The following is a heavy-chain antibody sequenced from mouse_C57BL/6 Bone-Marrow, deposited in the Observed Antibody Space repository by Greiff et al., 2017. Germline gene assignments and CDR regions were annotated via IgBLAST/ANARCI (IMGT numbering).Heavy chain of an antibody. D-gene: IGHD2-4*01. Sequence: VQLQQSGAELVKPGASVKLSCTASGFNIKDYYMHWVKQRTEQGLEWIGRIDPEDGETKYAPKYQGKDTITADTSSSTAYMQHSDHTSEDSAVCYCAKSNDYSHAMDYWGQGTSVTVSS. CDR2: IDPEDGET. V-gene: IGHV14-2*01. CDR1: GFNIKDYY. J-gene: IGHJ4*01. CDR3: AKSNDYSHAMDY.